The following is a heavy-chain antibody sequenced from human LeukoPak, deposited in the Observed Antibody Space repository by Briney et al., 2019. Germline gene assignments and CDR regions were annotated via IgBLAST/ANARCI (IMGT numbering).Heavy chain of an antibody. D-gene: IGHD3-3*01. V-gene: IGHV3-48*01. CDR1: RFSFSNHS. Sequence: GGSLRLSCAASRFSFSNHSMNWVRQAPGKGLEWVSYISNSGSAKYYAASVKGRFTISRGNGKNSLYLQMNSLRAEDTAVYYCARMSGSRLPGNWGQGTLVTVSS. CDR3: ARMSGSRLPGN. CDR2: ISNSGSAK. J-gene: IGHJ4*02.